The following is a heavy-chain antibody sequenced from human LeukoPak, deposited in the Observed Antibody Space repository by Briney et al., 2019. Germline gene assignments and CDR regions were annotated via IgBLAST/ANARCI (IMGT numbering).Heavy chain of an antibody. V-gene: IGHV4-34*01. CDR2: INHSGST. CDR3: ARVRGKYYYGSGKLGFFDY. Sequence: SETLSLTCAVYGGSFSGYYWSWIRQPPGKGLEWIGEINHSGSTNYNPSLKSRVTISVDTSKNQFSPKLSSVTAADTAVYYCARVRGKYYYGSGKLGFFDYWGQGTLVTVSS. CDR1: GGSFSGYY. J-gene: IGHJ4*02. D-gene: IGHD3-10*01.